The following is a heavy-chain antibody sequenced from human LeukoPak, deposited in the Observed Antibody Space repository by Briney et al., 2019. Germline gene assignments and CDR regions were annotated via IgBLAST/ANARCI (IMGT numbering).Heavy chain of an antibody. J-gene: IGHJ4*02. CDR2: TRNKAHSYTT. V-gene: IGHV3-72*01. D-gene: IGHD6-19*01. CDR1: GFTFNDHY. Sequence: PGGSLRLSCAASGFTFNDHYMDWVRQAPGKGLEWVGRTRNKAHSYTTEYAASVKGRFTTSRGDSKSSLYLQMNSLKTEDTAVYYCARGSTGWPGKRGDYWGQGTLVTVSS. CDR3: ARGSTGWPGKRGDY.